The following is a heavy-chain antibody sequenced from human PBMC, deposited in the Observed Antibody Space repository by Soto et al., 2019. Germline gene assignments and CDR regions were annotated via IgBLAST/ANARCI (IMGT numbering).Heavy chain of an antibody. J-gene: IGHJ3*02. CDR3: ARQRITIFGVVTPHDAFDI. CDR2: IDPSDSYT. V-gene: IGHV5-10-1*03. Sequence: EVQLVQSGAEVKKPGESLRISCKGSGYSFTSYWISWVRQMPGKGLEWMGRIDPSDSYTNYSPSFQGHVTISADKSISTAYLQWSSLKASDTAMYYCARQRITIFGVVTPHDAFDIWGQGTMVTVSS. CDR1: GYSFTSYW. D-gene: IGHD3-3*01.